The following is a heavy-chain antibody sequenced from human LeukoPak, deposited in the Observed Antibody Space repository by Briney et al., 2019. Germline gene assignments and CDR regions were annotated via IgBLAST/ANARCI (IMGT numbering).Heavy chain of an antibody. V-gene: IGHV3-30*02. CDR3: ARNLLDSGDRSADY. CDR2: IRYDGSNK. CDR1: GFTFSSYG. J-gene: IGHJ4*02. Sequence: PGGSLRLSCAASGFTFSSYGMHWVRQAPGNGLEWVAFIRYDGSNKYYADSVKGRFTISRDNAKNPLYLQMNSLRAEDTAVYYCARNLLDSGDRSADYWGQGTLVTVSS. D-gene: IGHD2-15*01.